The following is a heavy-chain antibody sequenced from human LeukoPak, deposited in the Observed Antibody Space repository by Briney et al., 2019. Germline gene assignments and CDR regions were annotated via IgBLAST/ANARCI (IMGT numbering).Heavy chain of an antibody. CDR3: AKDRGYEVVFDP. Sequence: GGSLRLSCAASGINFNTYAMHWVRQAPGKGLEWVSLISGDGDRTSYADSVKGRFTISRDNDKNSLYLQMNSLRIEDTALYYCAKDRGYEVVFDPWGQGTLVAASS. CDR2: ISGDGDRT. D-gene: IGHD5-12*01. J-gene: IGHJ5*02. V-gene: IGHV3-43*02. CDR1: GINFNTYA.